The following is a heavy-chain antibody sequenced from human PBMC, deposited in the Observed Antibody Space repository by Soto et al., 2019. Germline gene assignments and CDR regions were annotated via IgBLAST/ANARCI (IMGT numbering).Heavy chain of an antibody. Sequence: QVQLVESGGDVVQPGRSLRLSCAASGFTFNKYGMHWVRQAPGKGLEWLAVIVKDGSNQQYGDSAKGRFTISRDNSKNTVYLQINSLRVEDTAVYYCVRDDDRHDNGLDLWCQGTMVTVSS. V-gene: IGHV3-33*04. CDR1: GFTFNKYG. CDR2: IVKDGSNQ. J-gene: IGHJ3*01. D-gene: IGHD2-8*01. CDR3: VRDDDRHDNGLDL.